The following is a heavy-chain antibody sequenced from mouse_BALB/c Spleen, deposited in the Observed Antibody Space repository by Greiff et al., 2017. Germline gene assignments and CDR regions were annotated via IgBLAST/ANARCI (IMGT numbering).Heavy chain of an antibody. CDR2: INSNGGST. CDR1: GFTFSSYG. J-gene: IGHJ4*01. D-gene: IGHD6-1*01. V-gene: IGHV5-6-3*01. Sequence: EVKLMESGGGLVQPGGSLKLSCAASGFTFSSYGMSWVRQTPDKRLELVATINSNGGSTYYPDSVKGRFTISRDNAKNTLYLQMSSLKSEDTAMYYCERDAGGDAMDYWGQGTSVTVSS. CDR3: ERDAGGDAMDY.